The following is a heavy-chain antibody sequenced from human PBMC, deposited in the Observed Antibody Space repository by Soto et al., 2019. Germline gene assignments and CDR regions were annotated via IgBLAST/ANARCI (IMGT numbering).Heavy chain of an antibody. J-gene: IGHJ4*02. CDR3: AKDEYPGIAVAGTALPDY. CDR2: ISASGGST. CDR1: GFTFSTYA. V-gene: IGHV3-23*01. Sequence: PGGSLRLSCAASGFTFSTYAMTWVRQAPGKGLEWVSAISASGGSTYYADSVKGRFTISRDNSKNTLYLQMNSLRAEDTAVYYCAKDEYPGIAVAGTALPDYWGQGTLVTVSS. D-gene: IGHD6-19*01.